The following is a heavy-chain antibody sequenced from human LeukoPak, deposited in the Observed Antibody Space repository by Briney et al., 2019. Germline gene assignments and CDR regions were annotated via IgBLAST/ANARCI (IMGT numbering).Heavy chain of an antibody. D-gene: IGHD6-13*01. V-gene: IGHV1-69*06. J-gene: IGHJ4*02. Sequence: ASVKAFCKASGGTFSSYAISWVRQAPGQGLEWMGGIIPIFGTANYAQKFQGRVTITADKSTSTAYMELSSLRSEDTAVYYCAKKVAAAGTFDYWGQGTLVTVSS. CDR1: GGTFSSYA. CDR2: IIPIFGTA. CDR3: AKKVAAAGTFDY.